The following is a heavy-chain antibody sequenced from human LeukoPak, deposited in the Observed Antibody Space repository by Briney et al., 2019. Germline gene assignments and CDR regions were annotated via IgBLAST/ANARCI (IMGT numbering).Heavy chain of an antibody. J-gene: IGHJ4*02. CDR1: GGSFIGSH. CDR2: INHSGNT. V-gene: IGHV4-34*01. D-gene: IGHD4-23*01. Sequence: SETLSLTCAVSGGSFIGSHWNWIRQPPGKGLEWIGEINHSGNTNYNPSLKSRVTISVDTSKNQFSLKLRSVTAADTAVYYCTRDPTTVVTLPYYFDDWGQGTLVTVSS. CDR3: TRDPTTVVTLPYYFDD.